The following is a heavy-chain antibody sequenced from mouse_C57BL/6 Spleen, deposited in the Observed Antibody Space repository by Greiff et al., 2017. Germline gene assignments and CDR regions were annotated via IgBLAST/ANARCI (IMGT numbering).Heavy chain of an antibody. CDR1: GFTFNTYA. Sequence: EVQLVESGGGLVQPKGSLTLSCAASGFTFNTYAMHCVRQAPGTGLEWVARIRSKSSNYATYYADSVKDRFTISRDDSQSMLYLQMNNLKTEDTAMYYCVRDRYGKEGRYFDVWGTGTTVTVSS. CDR2: IRSKSSNYAT. CDR3: VRDRYGKEGRYFDV. J-gene: IGHJ1*03. D-gene: IGHD2-1*01. V-gene: IGHV10-3*01.